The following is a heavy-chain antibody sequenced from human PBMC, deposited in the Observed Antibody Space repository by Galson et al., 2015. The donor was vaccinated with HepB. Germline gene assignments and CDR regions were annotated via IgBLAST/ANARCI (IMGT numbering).Heavy chain of an antibody. D-gene: IGHD6-19*01. CDR1: GFTFSSYA. V-gene: IGHV3-23*01. J-gene: IGHJ4*02. CDR3: AKDPMAVAGIWGYFDY. CDR2: ISGSGGST. Sequence: SLRLSCAASGFTFSSYAMSWVRQAPGKGLEWVSAISGSGGSTYYADSVKGRFTISRDNSKNTLYLQMNSLRAEDTAVYYCAKDPMAVAGIWGYFDYWGQGTLVTVSS.